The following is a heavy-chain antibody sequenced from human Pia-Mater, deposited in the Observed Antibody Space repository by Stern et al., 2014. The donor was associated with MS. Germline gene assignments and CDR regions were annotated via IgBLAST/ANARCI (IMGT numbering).Heavy chain of an antibody. V-gene: IGHV1-69*01. J-gene: IGHJ4*02. CDR2: ISPMFGVA. CDR1: GGSFSSFD. Sequence: QVQLLQPGAEVKKPESSVKVSCKASGGSFSSFDISWVRQAPGQRLEWLGEISPMFGVANYAQNFQGRVTFTADESTSTAYMELSSLRSEDTAVYYCARHQGGVAANWGQGTLVTVSS. D-gene: IGHD6-13*01. CDR3: ARHQGGVAAN.